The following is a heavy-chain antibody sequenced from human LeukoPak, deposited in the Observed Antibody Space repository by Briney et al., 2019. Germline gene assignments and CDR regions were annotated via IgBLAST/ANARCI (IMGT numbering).Heavy chain of an antibody. CDR1: GASVRSHY. D-gene: IGHD2-2*01. CDR3: ASKPIMPASQGHYFDT. Sequence: PSETLSLTCTVSGASVRSHYWSWIRQPPGKGLEWIGNVFHNGDSSFAPSLTSRVTMSVDTSKNQFSLNLNSVTAADTAVYYCASKPIMPASQGHYFDTWGQGILVTVSS. V-gene: IGHV4-59*02. CDR2: VFHNGDS. J-gene: IGHJ5*02.